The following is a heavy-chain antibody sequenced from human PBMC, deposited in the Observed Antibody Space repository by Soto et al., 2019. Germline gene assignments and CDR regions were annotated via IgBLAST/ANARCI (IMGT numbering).Heavy chain of an antibody. CDR2: ISHEGGTQ. CDR3: AKEGSPKVSRWDDY. CDR1: GFPFSDYG. D-gene: IGHD1-26*01. J-gene: IGHJ4*02. Sequence: QVQLAESGGGVVQPGGSLRLSCAASGFPFSDYGIDWIRQAPGKGLEWVAVISHEGGTQYYADSVRGRFTVSRDNSKNIVYLQMDSLSPEDTAVYFWAKEGSPKVSRWDDYWGQGTLVTVSS. V-gene: IGHV3-30*18.